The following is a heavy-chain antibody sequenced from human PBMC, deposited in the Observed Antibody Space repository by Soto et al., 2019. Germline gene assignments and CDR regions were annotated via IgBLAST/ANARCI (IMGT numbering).Heavy chain of an antibody. CDR3: VKDESINWYSGHFRH. CDR1: GFTFDDYA. CDR2: INWNSGSI. J-gene: IGHJ1*01. Sequence: EVQLVESGGGLVQPGRSPRLSCAASGFTFDDYAMHWVRQVPGKGLEWVSGINWNSGSIGYGDSVKGRFAISRDNAKNSLHLQMNSLSAEDTASYYCVKDESINWYSGHFRHWGQGTLVTVS. V-gene: IGHV3-9*01. D-gene: IGHD6-13*01.